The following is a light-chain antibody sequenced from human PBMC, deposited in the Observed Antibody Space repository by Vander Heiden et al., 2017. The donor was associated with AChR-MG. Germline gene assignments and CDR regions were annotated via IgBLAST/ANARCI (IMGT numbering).Light chain of an antibody. CDR3: QQRSNWTPVLT. V-gene: IGKV3-11*01. J-gene: IGKJ4*01. CDR2: DDS. Sequence: EIVLTQSPATLSLSPGERATLSCRASQSVSSYLAWDQQKPGQAHRLLIHDDSNRATGIPARFRGSGSGTDLPLTISSLKPEDFAVYYCQQRSNWTPVLTFGGGTKVEIK. CDR1: QSVSSY.